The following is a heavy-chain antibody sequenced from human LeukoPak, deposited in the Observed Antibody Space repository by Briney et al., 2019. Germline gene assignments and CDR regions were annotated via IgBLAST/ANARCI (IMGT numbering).Heavy chain of an antibody. CDR1: GGSISSYY. Sequence: SETLSLTCTVSGGSISSYYWSWIRQPPGKGLEWIGYIYYSGSTNYNPSLKSRVTISVDTSKNQFSLKLSSVTAADTAVYYCARERGSMIVSNDAFDIWGQGTMVTVSS. V-gene: IGHV4-59*01. D-gene: IGHD3-22*01. CDR2: IYYSGST. J-gene: IGHJ3*02. CDR3: ARERGSMIVSNDAFDI.